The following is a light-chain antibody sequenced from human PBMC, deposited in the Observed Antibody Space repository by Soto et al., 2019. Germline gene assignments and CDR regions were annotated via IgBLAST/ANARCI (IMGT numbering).Light chain of an antibody. CDR2: EVR. CDR3: SSYTSISTLV. V-gene: IGLV2-14*01. J-gene: IGLJ3*02. Sequence: QSALTQPASVSGSPGQSITISCTGTSSDVGSYNYVSWYQQHPGKAPKLMIYEVRNLPSGVSNRFSGSKSGNTASLTISGLQAEDEANYYCSSYTSISTLVFGGGTQLTVL. CDR1: SSDVGSYNY.